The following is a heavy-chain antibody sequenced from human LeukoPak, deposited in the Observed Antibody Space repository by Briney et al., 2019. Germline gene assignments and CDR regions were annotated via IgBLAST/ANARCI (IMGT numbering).Heavy chain of an antibody. J-gene: IGHJ5*02. D-gene: IGHD2-15*01. CDR2: IDPDGGQK. Sequence: PGGSLRLSCAASGFTLSDYWMTWVRQAPGKGLEWVANIDPDGGQKYYGDAVKGRFTISRDNAKKSLYLQMNSLRSEDTAVYYCARDPGNCGGGSCLDTWGQGTLVTVSS. CDR1: GFTLSDYW. CDR3: ARDPGNCGGGSCLDT. V-gene: IGHV3-7*01.